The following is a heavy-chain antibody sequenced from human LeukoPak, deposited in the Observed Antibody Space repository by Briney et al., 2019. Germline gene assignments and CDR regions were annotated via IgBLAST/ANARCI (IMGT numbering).Heavy chain of an antibody. CDR1: GDSVSSNSAA. J-gene: IGHJ4*02. CDR3: AREVGGMRSPFDY. D-gene: IGHD3-16*01. Sequence: SQTLSLTCALSGDSVSSNSAAWNWLRQSPSRGLQWLGRTYYRSKWYNDYAVSVKSRITINPDTSKNQFSLQLNSVTPEDTAVYCCAREVGGMRSPFDYWAQGTLVTVSS. V-gene: IGHV6-1*01. CDR2: TYYRSKWYN.